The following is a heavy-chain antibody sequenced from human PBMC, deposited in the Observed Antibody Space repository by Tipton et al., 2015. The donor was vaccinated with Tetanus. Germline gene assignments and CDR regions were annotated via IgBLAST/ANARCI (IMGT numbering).Heavy chain of an antibody. CDR1: GGSISSGGYS. V-gene: IGHV4-30-2*01. Sequence: TLSLTCAVSGGSISSGGYSWSWIRQPPGKGLEWIGYIYHSGSTYYNPSLKSRVTISVDTSKNQFSLRLSSVTAADTAVYYCAREGSEYSSSWSFDYWGQGTLVTVSS. J-gene: IGHJ4*02. CDR2: IYHSGST. D-gene: IGHD6-6*01. CDR3: AREGSEYSSSWSFDY.